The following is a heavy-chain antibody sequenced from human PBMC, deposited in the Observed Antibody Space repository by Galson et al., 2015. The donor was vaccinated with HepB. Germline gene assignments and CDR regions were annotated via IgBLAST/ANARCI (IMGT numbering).Heavy chain of an antibody. CDR3: ARRVGATTDWFDP. J-gene: IGHJ5*02. Sequence: SVKVSCKASGYTFTSYYMHWVRQAPGQGLEWMGIINPSGGSTSYAQKFQGRVTMTRDTSTSTVYMELSSLRSEDTAVYYCARRVGATTDWFDPWGQGTLVTVSS. D-gene: IGHD1-26*01. CDR1: GYTFTSYY. V-gene: IGHV1-46*01. CDR2: INPSGGST.